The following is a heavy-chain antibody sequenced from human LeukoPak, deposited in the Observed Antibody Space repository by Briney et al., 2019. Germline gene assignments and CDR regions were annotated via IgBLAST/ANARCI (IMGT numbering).Heavy chain of an antibody. Sequence: PGGSLRLSCAASGFTFSSYAMYWVRQAPGKGLEWVSAISGSGGSTYYADSVKGRFTISRDNSKNTLYLQMNSLRAEDTAVYYCAKVPAYYYDSSGHHWGQGTLVTVSS. CDR1: GFTFSSYA. D-gene: IGHD3-22*01. J-gene: IGHJ5*02. V-gene: IGHV3-23*01. CDR3: AKVPAYYYDSSGHH. CDR2: ISGSGGST.